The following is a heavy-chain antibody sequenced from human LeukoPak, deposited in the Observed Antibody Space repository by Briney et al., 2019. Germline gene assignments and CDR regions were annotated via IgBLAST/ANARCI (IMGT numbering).Heavy chain of an antibody. CDR2: INPSSGDT. CDR3: ARLNEGDY. Sequence: ASVKVSCKASGYTFTAYYMHWVRQAPGQGLEWMGWINPSSGDTNYAQNFQGRVTMTRDTSISTAYMELIRLRSDDTAVYYCARLNEGDYWGQGTLVTVSS. D-gene: IGHD1-1*01. V-gene: IGHV1-2*02. CDR1: GYTFTAYY. J-gene: IGHJ4*02.